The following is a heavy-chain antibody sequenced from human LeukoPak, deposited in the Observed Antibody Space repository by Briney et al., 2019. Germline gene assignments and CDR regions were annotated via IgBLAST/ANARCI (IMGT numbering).Heavy chain of an antibody. CDR3: ARGGSGSYYWYYYYYYMDV. V-gene: IGHV1-69*06. D-gene: IGHD1-26*01. CDR2: IIPIFGTA. J-gene: IGHJ6*03. Sequence: SVKVSCKASGGTFSSYAISWVRQAPGQGLEWMGGIIPIFGTANYAQKFQGRVTITADKSTSTAYMELSGLRSDDTAVYYCARGGSGSYYWYYYYYYMDVWGKGTTVTVSS. CDR1: GGTFSSYA.